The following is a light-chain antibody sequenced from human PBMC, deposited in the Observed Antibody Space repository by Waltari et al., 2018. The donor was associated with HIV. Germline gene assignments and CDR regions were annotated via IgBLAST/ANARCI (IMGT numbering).Light chain of an antibody. CDR2: HTN. V-gene: IGLV1-44*01. J-gene: IGLJ1*01. CDR3: AAWDDGLIGYV. Sequence: QSVLTQPPSASGTPGQTVTLSCSGSSPAIGRNTVHWYQQLPGTAPQLLIYHTNQRPSGVPDRFSGSQSGTSASLAISGLQSEDEADYYCAAWDDGLIGYVLGTGTKVTVL. CDR1: SPAIGRNT.